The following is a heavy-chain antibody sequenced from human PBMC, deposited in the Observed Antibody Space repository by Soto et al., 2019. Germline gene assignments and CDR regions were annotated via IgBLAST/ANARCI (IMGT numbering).Heavy chain of an antibody. CDR2: ISDTGGGT. J-gene: IGHJ4*02. V-gene: IGHV3-23*01. D-gene: IGHD2-2*01. Sequence: PGGSLRLSCAASEFIFSSYAMSWVRQAPGKGPEWVAVISDTGGGTYYADSVKGRFTISRDNYKNTLYLQMNSLRAEDTGLYYCVKDAGGGPYSTAWYEFDYWGQGTQVTVSS. CDR3: VKDAGGGPYSTAWYEFDY. CDR1: EFIFSSYA.